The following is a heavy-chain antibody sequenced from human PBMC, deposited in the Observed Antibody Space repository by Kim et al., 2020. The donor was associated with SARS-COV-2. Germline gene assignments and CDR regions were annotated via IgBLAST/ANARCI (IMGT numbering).Heavy chain of an antibody. CDR3: AREGRDTNAGSWDY. D-gene: IGHD3-10*01. J-gene: IGHJ4*02. CDR2: INVATGGT. CDR1: GYTFSSYG. Sequence: ASVKVSCKASGYTFSSYGLHWVRQAPGQRLEWMGWINVATGGTKYSQSFQGRVAITRDTSANTAYMELSSLSSEDTAVYYCAREGRDTNAGSWDYWGQGT. V-gene: IGHV1-3*01.